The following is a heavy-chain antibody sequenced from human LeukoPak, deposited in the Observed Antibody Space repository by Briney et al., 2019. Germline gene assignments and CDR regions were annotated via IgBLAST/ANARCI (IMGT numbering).Heavy chain of an antibody. CDR2: INTYGSST. Sequence: GGSLRLSCAASGFTFSSYWMHWVRQAPGKGLVWVSGINTYGSSTNYADSVKGRFTISRDNAKNTLYLQMNSLRVEDMAVYYCYGGNAEQWGQGTQVTVSS. CDR3: YGGNAEQ. CDR1: GFTFSSYW. V-gene: IGHV3-74*01. J-gene: IGHJ1*01. D-gene: IGHD4-23*01.